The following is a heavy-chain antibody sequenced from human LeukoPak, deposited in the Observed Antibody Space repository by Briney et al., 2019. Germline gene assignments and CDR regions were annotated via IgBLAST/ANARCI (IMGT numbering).Heavy chain of an antibody. CDR3: AKDDSSGYYLDY. D-gene: IGHD3-22*01. J-gene: IGHJ4*02. CDR1: GFTFSSYG. Sequence: GRSLRLSCAASGFTFSSYGMHWVRQAPGKGLEWVAVIWYDGSNKYYADSVKGRFTISRDNSKNTLYLQMNSLRAEDTAVYYCAKDDSSGYYLDYWGQGTLVTVSS. V-gene: IGHV3-33*06. CDR2: IWYDGSNK.